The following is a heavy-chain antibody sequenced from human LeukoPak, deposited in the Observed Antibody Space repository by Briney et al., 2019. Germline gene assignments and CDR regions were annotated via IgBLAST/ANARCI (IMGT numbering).Heavy chain of an antibody. J-gene: IGHJ4*02. CDR1: GFTLCNYP. Sequence: GGSLRLSFEASGFTLCNYPMSWVRPAPGRGLAWVSVISESGDVTHYADAMKGRFTISRDNSKNTLYLQMNSLRAEDTAVYYCARGESSGWSFFGYWGQGTLVTVSS. D-gene: IGHD6-19*01. CDR3: ARGESSGWSFFGY. V-gene: IGHV3-23*01. CDR2: ISESGDVT.